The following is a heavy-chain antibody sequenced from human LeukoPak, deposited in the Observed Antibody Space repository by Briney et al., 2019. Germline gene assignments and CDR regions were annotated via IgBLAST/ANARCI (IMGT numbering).Heavy chain of an antibody. J-gene: IGHJ3*02. CDR1: GLIFSSYE. V-gene: IGHV3-48*03. CDR2: ISSGGSTV. D-gene: IGHD1-26*01. CDR3: ARVIIVGATGI. Sequence: PGGSLRLSCAASGLIFSSYEMNWVRQAPGKGLEWISYISSGGSTVHYADSVKGRFTISRDNAKNSLYLQMNSLRAEDTAVYYCARVIIVGATGIWGQGTMVTVSS.